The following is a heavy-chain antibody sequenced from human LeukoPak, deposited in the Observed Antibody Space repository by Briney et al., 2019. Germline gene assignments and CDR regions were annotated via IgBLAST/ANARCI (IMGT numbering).Heavy chain of an antibody. V-gene: IGHV4-59*08. D-gene: IGHD4-11*01. CDR3: ATVTGYYSIKDAFDI. J-gene: IGHJ3*02. CDR2: IYYSGST. CDR1: GGSISSYY. Sequence: NPAETLSLTCTVSGGSISSYYWSWIRQPPGKGLEWIGYIYYSGSTNYNPSPKSRVTISVDTSKNQFSQKLSSVTAADTAVYYCATVTGYYSIKDAFDIWGQGTMVTVSS.